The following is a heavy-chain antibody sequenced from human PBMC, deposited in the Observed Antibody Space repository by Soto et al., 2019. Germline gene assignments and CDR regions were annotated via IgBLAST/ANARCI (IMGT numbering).Heavy chain of an antibody. CDR1: GYTFTSCS. D-gene: IGHD3-22*01. CDR3: ARGYYDTSGPVGY. Sequence: QVQLVQSGAEVKKPGASVKVSCKASGYTFTSCSMHWVRQAPGQRLEWMGWINVGNGNTKYSQKFQGRVTITRDTSASTAYMELSGLRSEDTAVYYCARGYYDTSGPVGYWGQGTLVTVSS. J-gene: IGHJ4*02. CDR2: INVGNGNT. V-gene: IGHV1-3*01.